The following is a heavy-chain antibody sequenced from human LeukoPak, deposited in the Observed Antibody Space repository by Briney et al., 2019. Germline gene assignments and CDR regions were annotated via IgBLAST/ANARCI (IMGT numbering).Heavy chain of an antibody. D-gene: IGHD3-22*01. CDR2: IYYSGST. Sequence: PSETLSLTCTVSGGSISSSSYYWGWIRQPPGKGLEWIGSIYYSGSTYYNPSLKSRVTISVDTSKNQFSLKLSSVTAADPPVYYCARLGIVVVTTIDYWGQGTLVTVSS. CDR3: ARLGIVVVTTIDY. CDR1: GGSISSSSYY. J-gene: IGHJ4*02. V-gene: IGHV4-39*01.